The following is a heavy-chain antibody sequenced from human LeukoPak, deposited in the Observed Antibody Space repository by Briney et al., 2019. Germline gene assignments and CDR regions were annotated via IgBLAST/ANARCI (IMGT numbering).Heavy chain of an antibody. CDR3: ARMAYCGGDCWRYFDY. Sequence: GESLRLSCAASGFTFSNYAMHWVRQAPGKGLEYVSGISSNGGSTYYADSVKGRFTISRDNSKNTLYLQMGSLRAEDMAVYYCARMAYCGGDCWRYFDYWGQGTLVTVSS. D-gene: IGHD2-21*02. V-gene: IGHV3-64*02. J-gene: IGHJ4*02. CDR1: GFTFSNYA. CDR2: ISSNGGST.